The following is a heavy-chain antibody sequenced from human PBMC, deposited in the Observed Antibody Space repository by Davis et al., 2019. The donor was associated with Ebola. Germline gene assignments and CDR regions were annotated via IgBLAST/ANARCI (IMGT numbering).Heavy chain of an antibody. D-gene: IGHD3-10*01. CDR2: INPSGGTT. CDR1: GYTLVSYY. V-gene: IGHV1-46*01. CDR3: VRDLRGWGDFDY. J-gene: IGHJ4*02. Sequence: AASVKVSCKAYGYTLVSYYAHWVRQAPGQGLEWMGIINPSGGTTTYAQKFQGRVTMTRDTSTNTLYMELSSLTSGDTAVYYCVRDLRGWGDFDYWGQGTLVTVSS.